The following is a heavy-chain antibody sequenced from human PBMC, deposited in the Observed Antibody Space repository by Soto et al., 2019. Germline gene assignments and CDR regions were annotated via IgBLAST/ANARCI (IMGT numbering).Heavy chain of an antibody. Sequence: GGSLRLSCAASGFTFSDYYMSWIRQAPGKGLEWISYISSSGGTINYADSVKGRFTISRDNSKNTLYLHMQSLRAEDTAVYFCAQNGGSGAFYAFDYWGQGTLVTVSS. V-gene: IGHV3-11*01. D-gene: IGHD3-10*01. J-gene: IGHJ4*02. CDR2: ISSSGGTI. CDR1: GFTFSDYY. CDR3: AQNGGSGAFYAFDY.